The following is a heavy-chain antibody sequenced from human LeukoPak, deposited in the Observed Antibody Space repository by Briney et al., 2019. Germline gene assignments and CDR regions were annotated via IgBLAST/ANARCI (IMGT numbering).Heavy chain of an antibody. J-gene: IGHJ4*02. D-gene: IGHD2-2*01. CDR1: GYSFTDKY. CDR2: INPNSGGT. CDR3: ARVGYCSSTSCYWRRVKSYYFDY. Sequence: ASVKVSCKASGYSFTDKYMHWVRQAPGQGLEWMGWINPNSGGTNYAQKFQGRVTMTTDTSMSTAYMELSRLTSDDTAVYYCARVGYCSSTSCYWRRVKSYYFDYWGQGTLVTVSS. V-gene: IGHV1-2*02.